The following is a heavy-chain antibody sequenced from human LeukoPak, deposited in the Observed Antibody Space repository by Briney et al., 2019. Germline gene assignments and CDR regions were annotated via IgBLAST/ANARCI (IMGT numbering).Heavy chain of an antibody. D-gene: IGHD2-2*01. V-gene: IGHV3-21*01. CDR3: AGYAGAPSTFDY. J-gene: IGHJ4*02. Sequence: GGSLRLSCAASGFTFSSYSMNWVRQAPGKGLEWVSSISSSSSYIYYADSVKGRFTISRDNAKNSLYLQMNSLRAEDTAVYYCAGYAGAPSTFDYWGQGTLVTISS. CDR2: ISSSSSYI. CDR1: GFTFSSYS.